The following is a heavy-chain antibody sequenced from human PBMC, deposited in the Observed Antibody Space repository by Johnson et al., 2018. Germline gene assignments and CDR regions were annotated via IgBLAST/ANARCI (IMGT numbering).Heavy chain of an antibody. CDR3: ARTSRGAFYI. J-gene: IGHJ3*02. D-gene: IGHD3-10*01. V-gene: IGHV3-66*02. CDR2: LYSGGDT. CDR1: GFTVGRSY. Sequence: VQLVESGGGLMQPGGSLRLSWVVSGFTVGRSYMTWIRQAPGKGLEWVSILYSGGDTYYAVSVKARFTISRDNSKTTLYLQMKSLRAEGTAVYFCARTSRGAFYIWGQGTMVSVSS.